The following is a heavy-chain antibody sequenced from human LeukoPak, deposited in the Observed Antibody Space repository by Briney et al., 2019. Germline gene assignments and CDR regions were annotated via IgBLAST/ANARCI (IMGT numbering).Heavy chain of an antibody. J-gene: IGHJ4*02. CDR2: ISSSNSSI. CDR3: ARSNPRDY. V-gene: IGHV3-48*01. CDR1: GFTFSSYS. D-gene: IGHD1-14*01. Sequence: PGESLRLSCAASGFTFSSYSMNWVRQAPGKGLEWVSYISSSNSSIYYAGSVKGRFTISRDNAKNSLYLQMNSLRVEDTAVYYCARSNPRDYWGQGTLVSVSS.